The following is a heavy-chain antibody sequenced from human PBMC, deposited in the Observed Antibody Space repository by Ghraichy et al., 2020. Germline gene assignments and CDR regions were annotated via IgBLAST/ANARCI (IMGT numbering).Heavy chain of an antibody. D-gene: IGHD6-19*01. CDR3: ARAVKSYHYGMDV. J-gene: IGHJ6*02. CDR2: ITISSDYI. V-gene: IGHV3-21*01. Sequence: ITISSDYIYYADSVRGRCTISRDNAKNSLYLQMHSLRAEESAVYYCARAVKSYHYGMDVWGQGTKVTVS.